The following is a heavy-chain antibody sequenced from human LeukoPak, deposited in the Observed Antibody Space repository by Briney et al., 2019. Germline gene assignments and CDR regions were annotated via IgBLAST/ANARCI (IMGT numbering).Heavy chain of an antibody. CDR1: GFTFSNYW. CDR3: AKEIMPGGAFDI. J-gene: IGHJ3*02. D-gene: IGHD3-16*01. Sequence: GGSLRLSCAASGFTFSNYWMHWVRQVPGKGLVWVSRINSDDSRTTYADSVKGRFTISRDNAKDTLYLQMNSLRADDTAVYYCAKEIMPGGAFDIWGQGTMVTVSS. CDR2: INSDDSRT. V-gene: IGHV3-74*01.